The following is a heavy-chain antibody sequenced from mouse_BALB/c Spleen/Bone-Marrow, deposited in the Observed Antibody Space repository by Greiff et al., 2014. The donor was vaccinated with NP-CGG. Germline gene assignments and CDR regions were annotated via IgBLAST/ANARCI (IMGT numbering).Heavy chain of an antibody. Sequence: VKLVESGPELVKPGASVKMSCKASGYTFTDYIISWVKQRVGQGLEWIGEIYPGTGSTYYNEKFKGKATLTADKSSNIAYMQLSSLTSEDSAVYFCARRKNVWFAYWGQGTLVTVFA. CDR1: GYTFTDYI. V-gene: IGHV1-77*01. J-gene: IGHJ3*01. CDR2: IYPGTGST. CDR3: ARRKNVWFAY.